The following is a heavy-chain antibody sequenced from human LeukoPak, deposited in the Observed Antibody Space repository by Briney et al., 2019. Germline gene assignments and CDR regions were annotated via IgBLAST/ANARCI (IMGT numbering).Heavy chain of an antibody. J-gene: IGHJ4*02. D-gene: IGHD6-19*01. Sequence: PGGSLRLSCAASGFTFTSYAMGWVRQAPGKGLEWVSGMSGGGGTTYYADSVEGRFTISRDFSKNTLYLQMNSLRVEDTAVYYCAKEGYSSAWYYFFDYWGQGTLVTVSS. CDR3: AKEGYSSAWYYFFDY. V-gene: IGHV3-23*01. CDR2: MSGGGGTT. CDR1: GFTFTSYA.